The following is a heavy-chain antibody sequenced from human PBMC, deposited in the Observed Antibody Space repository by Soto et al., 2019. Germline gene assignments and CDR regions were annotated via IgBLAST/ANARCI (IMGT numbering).Heavy chain of an antibody. CDR1: GDSINSDKYY. D-gene: IGHD3-9*01. Sequence: PSETLSLTCSVSGDSINSDKYYWGWIRQPPGKGLEWIGSIYFRGNTYYKPSLQNRVTISLDKSKSQFSLKLNSVTAADSAVYFCARLEGLATISYYFDFWGQGALVTVSS. CDR2: IYFRGNT. J-gene: IGHJ4*02. CDR3: ARLEGLATISYYFDF. V-gene: IGHV4-39*01.